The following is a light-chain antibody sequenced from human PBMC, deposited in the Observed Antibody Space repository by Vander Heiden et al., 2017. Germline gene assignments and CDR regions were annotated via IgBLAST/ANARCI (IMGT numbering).Light chain of an antibody. V-gene: IGKV3-11*01. CDR1: QSVSSY. CDR2: DAS. CDR3: QQRSNWPPT. Sequence: ELVLTQSPATLSLSPGERATLSCRASQSVSSYLAWYQQKPGQAPRLLIYDASNRATGIPARFSGSGSGTDFTLTISSLEPEDFAVYYCQQRSNWPPTFGQGTK. J-gene: IGKJ1*01.